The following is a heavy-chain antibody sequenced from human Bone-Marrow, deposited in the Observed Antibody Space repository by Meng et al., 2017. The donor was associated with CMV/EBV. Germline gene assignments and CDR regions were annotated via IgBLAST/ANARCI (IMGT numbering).Heavy chain of an antibody. V-gene: IGHV4-34*01. CDR2: INHSGST. Sequence: SETLSLTCAVYGGSFSGYYWSWIRQPPGKGLEWIGEINHSGSTNYNPSLKSRVTISVDTSKNQFSLKLSSVTAADTAVYYCARAYGGDFWRGMDVWGQGTTVTVSS. CDR1: GGSFSGYY. J-gene: IGHJ6*02. D-gene: IGHD3-3*01. CDR3: ARAYGGDFWRGMDV.